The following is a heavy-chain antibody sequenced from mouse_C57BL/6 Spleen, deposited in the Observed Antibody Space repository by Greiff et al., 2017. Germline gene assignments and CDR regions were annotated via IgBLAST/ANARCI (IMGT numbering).Heavy chain of an antibody. CDR2: IYPRDDST. V-gene: IGHV1-85*01. J-gene: IGHJ4*01. Sequence: VKLMESGPELVKPGASVKLSCKASGYTFTSYDINWVKQRPGRGLEWIGWIYPRDDSTKYNEKFKGKATLTVDTSSSTAYMDLHSLTSEDSAVYFCAKRLGWMDYWCQGTSVTVSS. CDR3: AKRLGWMDY. CDR1: GYTFTSYD. D-gene: IGHD2-3*01.